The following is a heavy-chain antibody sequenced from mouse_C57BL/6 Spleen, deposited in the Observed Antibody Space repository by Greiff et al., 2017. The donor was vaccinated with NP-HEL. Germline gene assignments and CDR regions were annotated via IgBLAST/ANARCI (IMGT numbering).Heavy chain of an antibody. Sequence: DVMLVESGGGLVKPGGSLKLSCAASGFTFSDYGMHWVRQAPEKGLEWVAYISSGSSTIYYADTVKGRFTISRDNAKNTLFLQMTSLRAEDTAMYYCARGTGFDYWGQGTTLTVSS. CDR1: GFTFSDYG. D-gene: IGHD4-1*01. CDR2: ISSGSSTI. CDR3: ARGTGFDY. V-gene: IGHV5-17*01. J-gene: IGHJ2*01.